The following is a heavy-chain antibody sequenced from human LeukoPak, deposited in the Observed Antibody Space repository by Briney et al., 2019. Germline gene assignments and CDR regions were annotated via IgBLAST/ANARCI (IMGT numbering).Heavy chain of an antibody. V-gene: IGHV1-69*13. Sequence: GASVKVSCKASGGTFSSYAISWVRQAPGQGLEWMGGIIPIFGTANYAQKFQGRVTITADESTSTAYMELSSLRSEDTAVYYCAREHTAMGDIWGQGTLVTVSS. CDR1: GGTFSSYA. J-gene: IGHJ4*02. CDR3: AREHTAMGDI. D-gene: IGHD5-18*01. CDR2: IIPIFGTA.